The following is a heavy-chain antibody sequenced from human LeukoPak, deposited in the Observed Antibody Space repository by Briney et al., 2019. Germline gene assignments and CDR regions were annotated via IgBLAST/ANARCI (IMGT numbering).Heavy chain of an antibody. J-gene: IGHJ4*02. CDR3: TRTAPHSSGWCFDY. CDR1: GFTLGDYA. V-gene: IGHV3-49*04. Sequence: GGSLRLSCTASGFTLGDYAMSGVRQAPGKALEWVGFIRSKAYGGTTEYAASVKGRFTISRDDSKSIAYLQMNSLKTEDTAVYYCTRTAPHSSGWCFDYWGQGTLVTVSS. D-gene: IGHD6-19*01. CDR2: IRSKAYGGTT.